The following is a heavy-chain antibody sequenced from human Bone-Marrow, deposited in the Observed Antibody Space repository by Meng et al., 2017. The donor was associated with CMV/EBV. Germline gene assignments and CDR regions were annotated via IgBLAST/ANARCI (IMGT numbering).Heavy chain of an antibody. V-gene: IGHV3-64*02. CDR1: GFTFSSYA. CDR3: ARDGGSLYCSGGSCYWIYHYHGMDV. Sequence: GGSLRLSCAASGFTFSSYAMHWVRQAPGKGLEYVSAISRNGGSTYYADSVKGRFTISRDNSKNTLYLQMGSLRDEDMAVYYCARDGGSLYCSGGSCYWIYHYHGMDVWGQGTTVTVSS. J-gene: IGHJ6*02. CDR2: ISRNGGST. D-gene: IGHD2-15*01.